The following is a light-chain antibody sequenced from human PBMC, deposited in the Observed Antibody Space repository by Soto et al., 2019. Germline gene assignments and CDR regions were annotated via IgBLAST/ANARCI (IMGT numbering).Light chain of an antibody. J-gene: IGKJ1*01. CDR2: GAS. Sequence: EIVLTQSPGTLSLSPGERATLSCRASQRVSNNYLAWYQQKPGQAPRLLIYGASSRATGIPDRFSGSGSGTDFTLTISRLEPEDFAVYHCHQYGSSPRTFGQGTTVEIK. CDR1: QRVSNNY. V-gene: IGKV3-20*01. CDR3: HQYGSSPRT.